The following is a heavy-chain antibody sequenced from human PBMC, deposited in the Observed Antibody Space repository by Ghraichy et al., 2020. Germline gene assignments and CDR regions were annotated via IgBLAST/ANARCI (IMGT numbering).Heavy chain of an antibody. D-gene: IGHD1-26*01. CDR1: GFTFSSYA. J-gene: IGHJ4*02. CDR3: ARDSEGGQPLDY. V-gene: IGHV3-30-3*01. CDR2: ISYDGSNK. Sequence: LSLTCAASGFTFSSYAMHWVRQAPGKGLEWVAVISYDGSNKYYADSVKGRFTISRDNSKNTLYLQMNSLRAEDTAVYYCARDSEGGQPLDYWGQGTLVTVSS.